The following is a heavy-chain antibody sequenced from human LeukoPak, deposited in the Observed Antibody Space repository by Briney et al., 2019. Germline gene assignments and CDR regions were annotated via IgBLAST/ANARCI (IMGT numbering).Heavy chain of an antibody. CDR2: IKQDGSEK. J-gene: IGHJ4*02. Sequence: TGGSLRLSCAASGFTFSNYWMGWVRQAPGKGLEWVANIKQDGSEKRYVDPVKGRFTISRDNAKNSLYLQMNSLRAEDTAVYYCARAPATNEWRCMDYWGQGTLVTVPS. CDR3: ARAPATNEWRCMDY. CDR1: GFTFSNYW. D-gene: IGHD2-8*02. V-gene: IGHV3-7*01.